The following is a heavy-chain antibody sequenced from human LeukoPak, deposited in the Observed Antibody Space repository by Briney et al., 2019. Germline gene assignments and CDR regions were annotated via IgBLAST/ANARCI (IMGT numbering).Heavy chain of an antibody. J-gene: IGHJ4*02. D-gene: IGHD2-15*01. V-gene: IGHV3-23*01. CDR3: AKVRSAVVAAATNY. Sequence: GGSLRLSCAASGFTFSNYAMSWVRQAPGKRLEWVSVISGSGGSTYHADSVKGRFTISRDNSNNTLYLQMNRLRAEDTAIYYCAKVRSAVVAAATNYWGQGTLVTVSS. CDR1: GFTFSNYA. CDR2: ISGSGGST.